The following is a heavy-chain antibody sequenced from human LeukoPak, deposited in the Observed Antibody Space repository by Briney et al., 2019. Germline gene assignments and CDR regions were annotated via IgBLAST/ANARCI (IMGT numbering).Heavy chain of an antibody. Sequence: GGSLRLSCAASGFTFSSYGMHWVRQAPGKGLERVTVIWHDGSNKYYADSVRGRFTISRDNSKNTLYLQMNSLRAEDTAVYYCARDSLGTSSGWFDPWGQGTLVTASS. CDR3: ARDSLGTSSGWFDP. V-gene: IGHV3-33*01. CDR2: IWHDGSNK. D-gene: IGHD6-19*01. J-gene: IGHJ5*02. CDR1: GFTFSSYG.